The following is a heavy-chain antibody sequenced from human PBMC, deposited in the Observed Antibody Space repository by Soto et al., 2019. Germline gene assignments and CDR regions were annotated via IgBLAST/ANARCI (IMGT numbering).Heavy chain of an antibody. V-gene: IGHV4-59*13. D-gene: IGHD6-13*01. CDR2: IYYSGST. CDR1: GDSISSYY. J-gene: IGHJ4*02. Sequence: SETLSLTCTVSGDSISSYYWSWIRHPPGKELEWIGYIYYSGSTNYNPSLKSRVTISADTSKNQFSLKLRSVTAADTAVYYCARGAIAAQAFDSWGQGTLVTVSS. CDR3: ARGAIAAQAFDS.